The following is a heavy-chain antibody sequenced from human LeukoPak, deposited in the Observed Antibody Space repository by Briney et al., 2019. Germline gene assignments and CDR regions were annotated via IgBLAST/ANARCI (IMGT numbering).Heavy chain of an antibody. CDR3: ARVGIEGYYDSSGYYSDAEYFQH. V-gene: IGHV1-18*01. CDR2: ISAYNGNT. Sequence: ASVTVSCTASGYTFTSYGISWVRQAPGQGLEWMGWISAYNGNTNYAQKLQGRVTMTTDTSTSTAYMELRSLRSDDTAVYYCARVGIEGYYDSSGYYSDAEYFQHWGQGALVTVSS. CDR1: GYTFTSYG. D-gene: IGHD3-22*01. J-gene: IGHJ1*01.